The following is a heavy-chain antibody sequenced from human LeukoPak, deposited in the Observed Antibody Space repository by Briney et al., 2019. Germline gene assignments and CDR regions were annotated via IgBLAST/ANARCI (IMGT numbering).Heavy chain of an antibody. D-gene: IGHD3-10*01. J-gene: IGHJ4*02. CDR1: GFTFSSYA. CDR2: ISGSGGST. V-gene: IGHV3-23*01. CDR3: AKDSFPLYGSGSYYNRAFDY. Sequence: PGGSLRLSCAASGFTFSSYAMSWVRQAPGKGLEWVSAISGSGGSTYYADSVKGRFTISRDNSKNTLYLQTNSLRAEDTAVYYCAKDSFPLYGSGSYYNRAFDYWGQGTLVTVSS.